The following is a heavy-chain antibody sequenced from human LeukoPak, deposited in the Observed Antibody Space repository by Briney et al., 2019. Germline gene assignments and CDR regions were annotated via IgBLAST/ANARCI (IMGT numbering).Heavy chain of an antibody. J-gene: IGHJ4*02. V-gene: IGHV1-2*06. CDR1: GYTFTGYY. D-gene: IGHD2-2*01. CDR2: INPNSGGT. Sequence: GASVKVSCEASGYTFTGYYMHWVRQAPGQGLEWMGRINPNSGGTNYAQKFQGRVTMTRDTSISTAYMELSRLRSDDTAVYYCARDFCSSTSCYVMGDYWGQGTLVTVSS. CDR3: ARDFCSSTSCYVMGDY.